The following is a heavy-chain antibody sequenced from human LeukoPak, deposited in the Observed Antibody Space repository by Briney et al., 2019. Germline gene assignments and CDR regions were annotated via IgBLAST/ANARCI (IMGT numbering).Heavy chain of an antibody. CDR1: GGSFSGYY. J-gene: IGHJ3*02. D-gene: IGHD3-10*01. Sequence: SETLSLTCAVYGGSFSGYYWSWIRQPPGKGPEWIGEINHSGSTNYKPSLKSRITISVDTSKNQFSLKLSSVTAADTAVYYCAKSNGYGLIDIWGQGTMVTVSS. CDR2: INHSGST. CDR3: AKSNGYGLIDI. V-gene: IGHV4-34*01.